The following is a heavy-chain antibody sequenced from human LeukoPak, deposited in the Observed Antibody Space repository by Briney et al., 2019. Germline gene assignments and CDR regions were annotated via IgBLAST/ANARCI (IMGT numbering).Heavy chain of an antibody. CDR3: ARGRYSHYDY. CDR2: ISSGSIEI. D-gene: IGHD1-14*01. J-gene: IGHJ4*02. CDR1: EFTFSSYR. Sequence: GGSLRLSCAASEFTFSSYRMDWVRQAPGKGLEWVASISSGSIEIYYADAVKGRFTISRDNAKNSLYLQMSSLRGEDTAVYYCARGRYSHYDYWGPGTLVTVSS. V-gene: IGHV3-21*01.